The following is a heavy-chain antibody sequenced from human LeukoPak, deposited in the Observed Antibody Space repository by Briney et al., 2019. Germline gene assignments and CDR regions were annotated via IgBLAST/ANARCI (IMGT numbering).Heavy chain of an antibody. J-gene: IGHJ4*02. CDR1: SGSISTSNYY. CDR3: ARAPRGYSYGIDY. D-gene: IGHD5-18*01. V-gene: IGHV4-39*07. CDR2: TFYSGST. Sequence: PSETLSLTCTVSSGSISTSNYYWGWVRQPPGKALEWIGNTFYSGSTYYSPSLKSRVTISVDTSKNQFSLKLSSVTAADTAVYYCARAPRGYSYGIDYWGQGTLVTVSS.